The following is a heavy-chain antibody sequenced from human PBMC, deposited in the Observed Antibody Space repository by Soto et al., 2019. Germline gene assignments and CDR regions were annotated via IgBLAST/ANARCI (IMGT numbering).Heavy chain of an antibody. CDR3: ASPYFDF. CDR1: GGSIGSGNYY. Sequence: SETLSLTCTVSGGSIGSGNYYWAWIRQPPGKGLEWIGSIYYSGSTYYNPSLKSRVTISVDTSKNQFSLKLSSVTAADTAVYYCASPYFDFWGQGTLVTVSS. J-gene: IGHJ4*02. CDR2: IYYSGST. V-gene: IGHV4-39*01.